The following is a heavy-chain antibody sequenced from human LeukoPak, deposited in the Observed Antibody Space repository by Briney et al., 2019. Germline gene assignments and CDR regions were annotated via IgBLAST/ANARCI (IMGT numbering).Heavy chain of an antibody. D-gene: IGHD3-10*01. CDR2: IKQDGSEK. CDR3: ASGGGLYDAFDI. CDR1: GFTFSDYY. Sequence: PGGSLRLSCAASGFTFSDYYMSWIRQAPGKGLEWVANIKQDGSEKYYVDSVKGRFTISRDNAKNSLYLQMNSLRAEDTAVYYCASGGGLYDAFDIWGQGTMVTVSS. V-gene: IGHV3-7*01. J-gene: IGHJ3*02.